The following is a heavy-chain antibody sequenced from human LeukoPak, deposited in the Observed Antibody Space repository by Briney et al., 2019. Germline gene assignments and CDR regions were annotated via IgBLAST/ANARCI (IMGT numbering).Heavy chain of an antibody. D-gene: IGHD3-9*01. CDR2: IKSKTDGGTT. J-gene: IGHJ4*02. CDR3: TTDYDILTGYGFDY. Sequence: PGGSLRLSCAASGFTLSNAWMSWVRQAPGKGLEWVGRIKSKTDGGTTDYAAPVKGRFTSSRDDSKNTLYLQMNSLKTEDTAVYYCTTDYDILTGYGFDYWGQGTLVTVSS. CDR1: GFTLSNAW. V-gene: IGHV3-15*01.